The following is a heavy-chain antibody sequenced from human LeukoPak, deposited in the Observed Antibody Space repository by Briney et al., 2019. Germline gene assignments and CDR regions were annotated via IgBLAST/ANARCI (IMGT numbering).Heavy chain of an antibody. CDR3: ARGSGSYYGGRWYFYYMDV. CDR1: GGSIGSYY. Sequence: SETLSLTCTVSGGSIGSYYWTWIRQPAGKGLEWIGRIFTSGNTNYNPSLKGRVTMSVDTSKNQFSLKMNSMTAADTAVYYCARGSGSYYGGRWYFYYMDVWGKGTTVTISS. D-gene: IGHD1-26*01. J-gene: IGHJ6*03. CDR2: IFTSGNT. V-gene: IGHV4-4*07.